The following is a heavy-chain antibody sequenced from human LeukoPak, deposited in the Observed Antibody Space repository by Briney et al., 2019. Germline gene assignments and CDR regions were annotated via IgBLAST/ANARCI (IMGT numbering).Heavy chain of an antibody. CDR2: ISYDGSNK. Sequence: GGSLRLSCAASGFTFSSYAMHWVRQAPGKGLEWVAVISYDGSNKYYADSVKGRFTISRDNSKNTLYLQMNSLRAEDTAVYYCARSLSSGYYDDAFDIWGQGTMVTVSS. J-gene: IGHJ3*02. CDR1: GFTFSSYA. D-gene: IGHD3-22*01. V-gene: IGHV3-30*04. CDR3: ARSLSSGYYDDAFDI.